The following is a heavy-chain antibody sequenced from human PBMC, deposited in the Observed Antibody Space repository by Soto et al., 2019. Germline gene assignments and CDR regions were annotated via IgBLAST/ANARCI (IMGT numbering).Heavy chain of an antibody. CDR2: IYHSGST. CDR3: ARVPGP. Sequence: SETLCLRWGVAGGYISSGGYSWSWIRQPPGKGLEWIGYIYHSGSTYYNPSLKSRVTISVDRSKNQFSLKLSSVTAADTAVYYCARVPGPWGQGTLVTVSS. CDR1: GGYISSGGYS. V-gene: IGHV4-30-2*01. J-gene: IGHJ5*02.